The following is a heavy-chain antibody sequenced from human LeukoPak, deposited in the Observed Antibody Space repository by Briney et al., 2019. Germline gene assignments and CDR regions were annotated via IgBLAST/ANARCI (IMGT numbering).Heavy chain of an antibody. CDR1: GFTFSSYA. CDR3: AKGTYSSSSSWFDP. V-gene: IGHV3-33*06. Sequence: GGSLRLSCAASGFTFSSYAMSWVRQAPGKGLEWVAVIWYDGSNKYYADSVKGRFTISRDNSKNTLYLQMNSLRAEDTAVYYCAKGTYSSSSSWFDPWGQGTLVTVSS. J-gene: IGHJ5*02. CDR2: IWYDGSNK. D-gene: IGHD6-6*01.